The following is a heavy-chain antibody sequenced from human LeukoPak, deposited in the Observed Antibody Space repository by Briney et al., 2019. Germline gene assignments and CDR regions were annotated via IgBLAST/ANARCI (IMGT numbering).Heavy chain of an antibody. CDR2: IYHSGST. V-gene: IGHV4-61*01. CDR1: GVSVSSGSYY. CDR3: ARVRGPGFDY. J-gene: IGHJ4*02. Sequence: PSETLSLTCTVSGVSVSSGSYYWSWIRQPPGKGLEWIGYIYHSGSTNYNPSLKSRVTISVDTSKNQFSLKLSSVTAADTAVYYCARVRGPGFDYWGQGTLVTVSS. D-gene: IGHD3-10*01.